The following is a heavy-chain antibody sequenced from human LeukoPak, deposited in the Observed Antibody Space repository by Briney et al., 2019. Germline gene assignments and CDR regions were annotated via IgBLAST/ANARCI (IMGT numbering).Heavy chain of an antibody. V-gene: IGHV3-74*01. CDR2: IKSDGSTT. Sequence: GGSLRLSCAASGFTFSTSWMHWVRQAPGKGLVWFARIKSDGSTTTYADSVKGRFAISRDNAKNTLFLQMNSLRAEDTAVYYCASGSFCTNGVCYKGFDYWGQGTLVSVSS. D-gene: IGHD2-8*01. J-gene: IGHJ4*02. CDR3: ASGSFCTNGVCYKGFDY. CDR1: GFTFSTSW.